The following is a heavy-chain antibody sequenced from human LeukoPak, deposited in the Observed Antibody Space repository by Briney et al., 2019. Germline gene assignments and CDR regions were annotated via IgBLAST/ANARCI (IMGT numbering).Heavy chain of an antibody. CDR3: ARGNGYSYVPDY. CDR2: ISSSSSYI. Sequence: PGGSLRLSCAASGFTFSSYSMNWVRQAPGKGLEWVSSISSSSSYIYYADSVKGRFTISRDNAKNSLYLQMNSLRAEDTAVYYCARGNGYSYVPDYWGQGTLVTVSS. D-gene: IGHD5-18*01. CDR1: GFTFSSYS. V-gene: IGHV3-21*01. J-gene: IGHJ4*02.